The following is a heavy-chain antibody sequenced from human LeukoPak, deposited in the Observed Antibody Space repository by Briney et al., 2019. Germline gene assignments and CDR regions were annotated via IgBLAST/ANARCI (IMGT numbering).Heavy chain of an antibody. CDR3: ARRDGDYWYFDL. Sequence: KPSETLSLTCTVSGGSISSSSYYWGWIRQPPGEGLGWIGRIYYSGSTYYNPSLKRRVTISVDTSKNQFSLKLSSVTAADTAVYYCARRDGDYWYFDLWGRGTLVTVSS. CDR1: GGSISSSSYY. D-gene: IGHD4-17*01. J-gene: IGHJ2*01. V-gene: IGHV4-39*01. CDR2: IYYSGST.